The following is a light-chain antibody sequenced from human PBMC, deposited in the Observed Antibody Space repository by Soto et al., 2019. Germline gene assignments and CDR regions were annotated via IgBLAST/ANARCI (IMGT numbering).Light chain of an antibody. Sequence: QSALTQPPSASGSPGQSVTISCTGTSSDVGDYNYVSWYQQHPGKAPKLMIYEVTKRPSGVPDRFSGSKSGSTASLTVSGLQAEDEGDYYCTSYAGSSSWVFGGGTKVTVL. V-gene: IGLV2-8*01. CDR1: SSDVGDYNY. CDR2: EVT. CDR3: TSYAGSSSWV. J-gene: IGLJ3*02.